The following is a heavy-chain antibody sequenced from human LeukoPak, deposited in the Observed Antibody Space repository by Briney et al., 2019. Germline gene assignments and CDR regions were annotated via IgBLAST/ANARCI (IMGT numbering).Heavy chain of an antibody. D-gene: IGHD2-2*01. CDR3: VKDLLGYCSSTSCYATGPFDY. V-gene: IGHV3-64D*09. CDR2: ISTNGGHT. Sequence: GGSLRLSCSASGFSFSNYAMHWVRQAPGKGLEYVSAISTNGGHTYYADSVQGRFTISRDDSKNPLYLQMSSRIAGDTALYYCVKDLLGYCSSTSCYATGPFDYWGQGTLVTVSS. J-gene: IGHJ4*02. CDR1: GFSFSNYA.